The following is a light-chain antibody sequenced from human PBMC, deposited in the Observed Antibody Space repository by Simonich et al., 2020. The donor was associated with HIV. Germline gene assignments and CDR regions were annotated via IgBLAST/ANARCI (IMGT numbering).Light chain of an antibody. Sequence: QSVLTQPPSASGTPGQRVTISCSGSSSNIGSNPVNWYQQLPGTAPKLLIYRKNQRPSVVPDRFSGSKSGTSASLAISGLQSEDEADYYCSSYTSTSTLVFGGGTKLTVL. CDR1: SSNIGSNP. J-gene: IGLJ3*02. V-gene: IGLV1-44*01. CDR2: RKN. CDR3: SSYTSTSTLV.